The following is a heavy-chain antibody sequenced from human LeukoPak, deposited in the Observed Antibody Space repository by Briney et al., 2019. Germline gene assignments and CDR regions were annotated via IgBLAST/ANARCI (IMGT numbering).Heavy chain of an antibody. V-gene: IGHV3-23*01. CDR3: TTDLNMVRGVRQYYFDY. Sequence: GGSLRLSCAASGFSFSNYGMNWVRQAPGKGLEWVSGIIGSGGTTYYADSVKGRFTISRDDSKNTLYLQMNSLKTEDTAVYNCTTDLNMVRGVRQYYFDYWGQGTLVTVSS. CDR2: IIGSGGTT. CDR1: GFSFSNYG. D-gene: IGHD3-10*01. J-gene: IGHJ4*02.